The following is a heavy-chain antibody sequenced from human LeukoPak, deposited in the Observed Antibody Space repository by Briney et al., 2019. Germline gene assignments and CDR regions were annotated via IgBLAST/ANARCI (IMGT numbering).Heavy chain of an antibody. Sequence: GGSLRLSCAASGFTVSSNFMNWARQAPGKGLEWVSYISISGSTIYYADSVKGRFTISSANAKNALYLQMNSLRAEDTAVYYCSRARGLLFDSWGQGTLVTVS. V-gene: IGHV3-48*04. J-gene: IGHJ4*02. CDR2: ISISGSTI. CDR1: GFTVSSNF. D-gene: IGHD3-10*01. CDR3: SRARGLLFDS.